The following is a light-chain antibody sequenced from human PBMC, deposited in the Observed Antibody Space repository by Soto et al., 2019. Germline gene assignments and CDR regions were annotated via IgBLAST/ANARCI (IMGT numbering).Light chain of an antibody. CDR1: QSVSSSY. J-gene: IGKJ1*01. CDR3: QQYGSSPRT. Sequence: EIVLMQSPGTLSLSPGERATLSCRASQSVSSSYLAWYQQKPGQAPRPLIYGASSRATGIPDRFSGSESGTDFTLTISRLEPEDFAVYYCQQYGSSPRTFGQGTKLDIK. V-gene: IGKV3-20*01. CDR2: GAS.